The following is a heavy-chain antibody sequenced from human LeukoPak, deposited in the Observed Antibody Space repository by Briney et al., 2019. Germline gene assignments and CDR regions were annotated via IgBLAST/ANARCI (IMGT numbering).Heavy chain of an antibody. D-gene: IGHD3-9*01. CDR1: GFTFSSYA. CDR3: AKGGGTIDILTGYVDY. CDR2: ISGSGGST. V-gene: IGHV3-23*01. Sequence: GGSLRLSCAASGFTFSSYAMSWVRQAPGKGLEWVSAISGSGGSTYYADSVKGRFTISRDNSKNTLYLQMNSLRAEDTAVYYCAKGGGTIDILTGYVDYWGQGTLVTVSS. J-gene: IGHJ4*02.